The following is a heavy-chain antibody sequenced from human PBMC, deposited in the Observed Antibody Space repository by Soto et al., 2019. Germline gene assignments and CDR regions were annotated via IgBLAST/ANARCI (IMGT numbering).Heavy chain of an antibody. CDR2: IYHSGST. CDR3: ARAFGEEGYFDY. V-gene: IGHV4-4*02. J-gene: IGHJ4*02. Sequence: ASETLSLTCAVSGGSISSSNWWSWVRQPPGKGLEWIGEIYHSGSTNYNPSLKSRVTISVDKSKNQFSLKLSSVTAADTAVYYCARAFGEEGYFDYWGQGTLVTVSS. D-gene: IGHD3-10*01. CDR1: GGSISSSNW.